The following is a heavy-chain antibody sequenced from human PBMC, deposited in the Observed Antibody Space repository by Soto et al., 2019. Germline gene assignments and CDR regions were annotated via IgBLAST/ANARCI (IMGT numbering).Heavy chain of an antibody. CDR3: ARRNTGGAFPT. CDR2: IVPIFGTA. D-gene: IGHD3-10*01. CDR1: GGSFSSSP. V-gene: IGHV1-69*15. J-gene: IGHJ3*01. Sequence: QVQLVQSGAEVKKPGSSVRVSCRASGGSFSSSPLTWVRLAPGQGLECMGNIVPIFGTAKYAQKFQGRVSITAAQSTRTTYLEMSGLRPDDTAIYYCARRNTGGAFPTWGPWTRVTVSP.